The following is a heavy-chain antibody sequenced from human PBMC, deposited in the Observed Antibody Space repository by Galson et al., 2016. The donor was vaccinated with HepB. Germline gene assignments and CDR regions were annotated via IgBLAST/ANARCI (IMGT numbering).Heavy chain of an antibody. CDR2: ISSSSSTI. V-gene: IGHV3-48*01. D-gene: IGHD3-10*01. CDR3: ARVGHVIMGRGVATGFDY. CDR1: GFTFSSYS. Sequence: SLRLSCAASGFTFSSYSMNWVSQAPGKGLEWVSYISSSSSTIYYADSVKGRFTISRDNAKNSLYLQMNSLRAEDTAVYYCARVGHVIMGRGVATGFDYWGQGTLVTVSS. J-gene: IGHJ4*02.